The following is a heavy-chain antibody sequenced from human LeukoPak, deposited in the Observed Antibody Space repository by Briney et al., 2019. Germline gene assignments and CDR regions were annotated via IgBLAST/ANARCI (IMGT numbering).Heavy chain of an antibody. V-gene: IGHV3-66*01. D-gene: IGHD3-22*01. Sequence: PGGSLRLSCAASGIIVSTNYMSWVRQAPGKGLEWVSLIYSGGSTNYADSVKGRFTISRDNSKNTLYLQMNSLRAEDTAVYYCARSWGDYDSSGYYYVRYFDYWGQGTLVTVSS. CDR2: IYSGGST. CDR3: ARSWGDYDSSGYYYVRYFDY. J-gene: IGHJ4*02. CDR1: GIIVSTNY.